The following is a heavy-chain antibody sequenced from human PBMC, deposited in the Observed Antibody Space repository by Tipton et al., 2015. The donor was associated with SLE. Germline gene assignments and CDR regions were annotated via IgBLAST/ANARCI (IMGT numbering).Heavy chain of an antibody. J-gene: IGHJ3*02. CDR2: IYTSGST. Sequence: TLSLTCAVSGYSISSGYYWGWIRQPAGKGLEWIGRIYTSGSTNYNPSLKSRVTMSVDTSKNQFSLKLSSVTAADTAAYYCARDTRLAAAGPGDAFDIWGQGTMVTVSS. V-gene: IGHV4-61*02. CDR3: ARDTRLAAAGPGDAFDI. CDR1: GYSISSGYY. D-gene: IGHD6-13*01.